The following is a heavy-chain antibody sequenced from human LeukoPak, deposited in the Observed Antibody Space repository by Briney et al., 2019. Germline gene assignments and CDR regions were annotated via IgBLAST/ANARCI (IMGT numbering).Heavy chain of an antibody. D-gene: IGHD2-15*01. J-gene: IGHJ4*02. V-gene: IGHV3-23*01. Sequence: WGSLRLSCEASGFTFSSYDMSWVRQAPGKGLEWVSTSRTGGGATLYADSVKGRFTISRDASKNTLYLQMNSLRAEDTAVYYCAKRSNYDSGGRYFDYWGQGTLVTVSS. CDR3: AKRSNYDSGGRYFDY. CDR2: SRTGGGAT. CDR1: GFTFSSYD.